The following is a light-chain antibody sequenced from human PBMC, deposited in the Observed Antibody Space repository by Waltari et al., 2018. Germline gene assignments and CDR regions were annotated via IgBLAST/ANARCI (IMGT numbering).Light chain of an antibody. Sequence: SYELTQPPSLSVSPGQPASITRSGDRVGDKYVCWYPQKQGQSPGLVIYQLNKRPSGIPERFSGSNSGNTATLTISGTQAMDEADYYCQAWDSSTAHVVFGGGTKLTVL. CDR1: RVGDKY. J-gene: IGLJ2*01. CDR3: QAWDSSTAHVV. V-gene: IGLV3-1*01. CDR2: QLN.